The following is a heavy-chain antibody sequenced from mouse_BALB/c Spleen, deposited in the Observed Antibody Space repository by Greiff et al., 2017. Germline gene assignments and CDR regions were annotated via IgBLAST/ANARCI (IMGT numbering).Heavy chain of an antibody. CDR1: GYTFTSYW. J-gene: IGHJ4*01. D-gene: IGHD1-1*01. V-gene: IGHV1S81*02. CDR2: INPSNGRT. Sequence: VQLQQSGAELVKPGASVKLSCKASGYTFTSYWMHWVKQRPGQGLEWIGEINPSNGRTNYNEKFKSKATLTVDKSSSTAYMQLSSLTSEDSAVYYCAVYGSSWSPYAMDYWGQGTSVTVSS. CDR3: AVYGSSWSPYAMDY.